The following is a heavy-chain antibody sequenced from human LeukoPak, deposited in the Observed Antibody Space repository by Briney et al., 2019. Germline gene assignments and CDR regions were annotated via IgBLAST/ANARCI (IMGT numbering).Heavy chain of an antibody. CDR1: GYTFTGYY. CDR3: ARDLANAIFDC. Sequence: GASVKVSCKASGYTFTGYYMSWVRQAPGQGLEWMGWINPNSGDTHYLQKFQGRVTVTRDTSISTAYMELSRLRSDDTAVYYCARDLANAIFDCWGQGTLVTVSS. J-gene: IGHJ4*02. V-gene: IGHV1-2*02. CDR2: INPNSGDT.